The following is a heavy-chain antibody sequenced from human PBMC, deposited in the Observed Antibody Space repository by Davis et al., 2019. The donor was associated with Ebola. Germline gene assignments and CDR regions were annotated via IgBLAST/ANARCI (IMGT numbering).Heavy chain of an antibody. CDR3: ARVSVLVRYFDL. D-gene: IGHD2/OR15-2a*01. Sequence: PGGSLRLSCAASGFTFSSYAMSWVRQAPRKGLEWVSAISGSGGSTYYADSVKGRFTISRDNSKNTLYLQMNSLRAEDTAVYYCARVSVLVRYFDLWGRGTLVTVSS. J-gene: IGHJ2*01. V-gene: IGHV3-23*01. CDR1: GFTFSSYA. CDR2: ISGSGGST.